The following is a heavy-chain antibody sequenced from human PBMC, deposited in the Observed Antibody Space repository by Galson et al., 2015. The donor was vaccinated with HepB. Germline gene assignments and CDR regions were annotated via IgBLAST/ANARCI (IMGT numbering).Heavy chain of an antibody. CDR2: IYPGDSDT. V-gene: IGHV5-51*01. CDR1: GYSFTSYW. D-gene: IGHD1-26*01. Sequence: GAEVKKPGESLKISCKGSGYSFTSYWIGWVRQMPGKGLEWMGIIYPGDSDTRYSPSFQGQVTISADKSISTAYLQWSSLKASDTAMYYCARPLPFGELQPYAFDIWGQGTMVTVSS. J-gene: IGHJ3*02. CDR3: ARPLPFGELQPYAFDI.